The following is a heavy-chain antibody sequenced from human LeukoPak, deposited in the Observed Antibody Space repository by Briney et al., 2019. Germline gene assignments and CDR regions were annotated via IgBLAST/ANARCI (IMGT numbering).Heavy chain of an antibody. CDR3: ARDTPTWGSGGYYNTLGRFDY. D-gene: IGHD3-10*01. Sequence: SETLSPTCTVSGGSISSGSYYWSWIRQPAGRGLEWIGRIYTSGSTNYNPSLKSRVTISVDTSKNQFSLKLSSVTAADTAVYYCARDTPTWGSGGYYNTLGRFDYWGQGTLVTVSS. J-gene: IGHJ4*02. CDR1: GGSISSGSYY. CDR2: IYTSGST. V-gene: IGHV4-61*02.